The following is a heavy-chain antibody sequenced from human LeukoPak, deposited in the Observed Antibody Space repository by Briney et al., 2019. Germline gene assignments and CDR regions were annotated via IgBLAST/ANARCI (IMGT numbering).Heavy chain of an antibody. CDR1: GFTLSSYA. J-gene: IGHJ5*02. D-gene: IGHD2-15*01. CDR3: AKGGCRGTCSSQRGLDP. Sequence: GGSLRLSCAASGFTLSSYATTWIRQAPGKGLEWVSLISGSDDTTYYADSVKGRFTISRDNSKNTLYLQMNSLRAEDTAVYYCAKGGCRGTCSSQRGLDPWGQGTQVTVSS. CDR2: ISGSDDTT. V-gene: IGHV3-23*01.